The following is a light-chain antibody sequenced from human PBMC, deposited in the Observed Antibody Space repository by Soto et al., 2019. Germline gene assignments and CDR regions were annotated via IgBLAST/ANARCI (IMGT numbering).Light chain of an antibody. J-gene: IGKJ1*01. CDR3: HQRSTWPWT. V-gene: IGKV3-11*01. Sequence: EIVLTHAPGTLSLSPGERATLSCRASQSVSSYLAWYQQKPGQAPRLLIYGASNRATGIPARLSGSGSGTDFTLTISSLEPEDFAVYYCHQRSTWPWTFGQGTKV. CDR1: QSVSSY. CDR2: GAS.